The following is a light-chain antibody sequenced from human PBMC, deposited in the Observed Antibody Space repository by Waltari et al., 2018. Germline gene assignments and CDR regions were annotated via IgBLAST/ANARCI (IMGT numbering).Light chain of an antibody. CDR3: CSYSGKYTFV. J-gene: IGLJ2*01. Sequence: QSALTQPRSVSGSPGQSVTIPCPGTIPDNRSDNYAPWYQHTPDNAPTLIIYDVDRRPSGVPYRFSASKSCITASLTISGLQSADEGDYYCCSYSGKYTFVFGGGTKLTV. CDR1: IPDNRSDNY. CDR2: DVD. V-gene: IGLV2-11*01.